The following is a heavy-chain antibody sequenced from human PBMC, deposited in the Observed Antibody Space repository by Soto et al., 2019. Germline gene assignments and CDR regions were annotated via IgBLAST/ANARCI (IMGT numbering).Heavy chain of an antibody. J-gene: IGHJ4*02. CDR2: IYYSGST. V-gene: IGHV4-59*08. CDR3: ARHQGKRGYREDFDY. D-gene: IGHD5-18*01. CDR1: GGSISSYY. Sequence: SETLSLTCTVSGGSISSYYWSWIRQPPGKGLEWIGYIYYSGSTNYNPSLKSRVTISVDTSKNQFSLKLSSVTAADTAVYYCARHQGKRGYREDFDYWGQGTLVTVSS.